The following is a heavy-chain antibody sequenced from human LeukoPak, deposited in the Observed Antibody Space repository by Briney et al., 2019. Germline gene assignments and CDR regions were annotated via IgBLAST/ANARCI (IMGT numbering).Heavy chain of an antibody. CDR3: ARDNYAGANWFDP. Sequence: ASVKVSCKASGGPFSSYAISWVRQAPGQGPEWMGGIVPIFGTANYAQKFQGRVTITTDESTSTAYMELSSLRSEDTAVYYCARDNYAGANWFDPWGQGTLVTVSS. CDR2: IVPIFGTA. D-gene: IGHD1-7*01. V-gene: IGHV1-69*05. J-gene: IGHJ5*02. CDR1: GGPFSSYA.